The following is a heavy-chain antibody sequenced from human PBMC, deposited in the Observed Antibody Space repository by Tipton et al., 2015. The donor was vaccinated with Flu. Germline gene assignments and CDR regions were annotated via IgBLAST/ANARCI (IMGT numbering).Heavy chain of an antibody. CDR2: INQDGSEK. V-gene: IGHV3-7*01. J-gene: IGHJ4*02. D-gene: IGHD3-22*01. CDR1: GFTFSTFW. Sequence: SLILSCAASGFTFSTFWMSWVRQAPGKGLEWVANINQDGSEKYYVDSVKGRFTISRDKAKNSLYLQMNSLRAEDTAVYYCAREEGHYYDTSGFFDYWGQGTLVTVSS. CDR3: AREEGHYYDTSGFFDY.